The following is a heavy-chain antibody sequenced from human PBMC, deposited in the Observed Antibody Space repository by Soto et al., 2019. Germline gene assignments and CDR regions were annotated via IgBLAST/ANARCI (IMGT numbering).Heavy chain of an antibody. J-gene: IGHJ4*02. D-gene: IGHD3-3*01. Sequence: VGSLRLSCAASGFTFSDFGMHWVRQAPGKGLEWVAVIWYDGSNKYYADSVKGRFTISRDNSKNTLYLQMNSLRAEDTAVYNCARDRETILGVVNFDYWGQGTLVTVSS. CDR2: IWYDGSNK. V-gene: IGHV3-33*01. CDR1: GFTFSDFG. CDR3: ARDRETILGVVNFDY.